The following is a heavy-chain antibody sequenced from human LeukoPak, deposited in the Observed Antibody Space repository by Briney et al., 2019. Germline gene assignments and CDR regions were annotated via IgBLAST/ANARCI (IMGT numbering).Heavy chain of an antibody. Sequence: SETLSLTCTVSGGSISSSSYYWGWIRQPPGKGLEWIGSIYYSGSTYYNPSLKSRVTISVDTSKNQFSLKLSSVTAADTAVYYCARVDIVATTGRYYYYYGMDVWGQGTTVTVSS. CDR2: IYYSGST. V-gene: IGHV4-39*01. CDR3: ARVDIVATTGRYYYYYGMDV. CDR1: GGSISSSSYY. D-gene: IGHD5-12*01. J-gene: IGHJ6*02.